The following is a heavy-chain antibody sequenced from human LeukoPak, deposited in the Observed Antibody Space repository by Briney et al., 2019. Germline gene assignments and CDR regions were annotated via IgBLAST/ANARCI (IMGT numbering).Heavy chain of an antibody. Sequence: SETLSLTCAVYGGSFSGYYWSWIRQPPGKGLEWIGEINHSGSTNYNPSLKSRVTISVDTSKNQFSLKLSSVTAADTAVYYCARGGMITFGGVIAQEFDPWGQGALVTVSS. V-gene: IGHV4-34*01. CDR1: GGSFSGYY. CDR2: INHSGST. J-gene: IGHJ5*02. D-gene: IGHD3-16*02. CDR3: ARGGMITFGGVIAQEFDP.